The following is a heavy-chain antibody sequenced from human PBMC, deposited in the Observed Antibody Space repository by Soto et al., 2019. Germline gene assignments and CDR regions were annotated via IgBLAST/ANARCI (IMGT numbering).Heavy chain of an antibody. J-gene: IGHJ6*03. CDR1: GGSISSYY. D-gene: IGHD3-10*01. V-gene: IGHV4-59*08. CDR3: ARLNYYGSGSYYRGYYYYYMDV. CDR2: IYYSGST. Sequence: ETLSLTCTVSGGSISSYYWSWIRQPPGKGLEWIGYIYYSGSTNYNPSLKSRVTISVDTSKNQFSLKLSSVTAADTAVYYCARLNYYGSGSYYRGYYYYYMDVWGKGTTVTVSS.